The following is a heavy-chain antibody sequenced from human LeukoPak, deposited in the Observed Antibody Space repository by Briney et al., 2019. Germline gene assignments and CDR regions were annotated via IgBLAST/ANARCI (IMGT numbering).Heavy chain of an antibody. D-gene: IGHD2/OR15-2a*01. CDR2: IYYSGST. CDR3: ARETHLWGGLDY. V-gene: IGHV4-39*07. J-gene: IGHJ4*02. CDR1: GGSISSSSYY. Sequence: SETPSLTCTVSGGSISSSSYYWGWIRQPPGKGLEWIGSIYYSGSTYYNPSLKSRVTISVDRSKNQFSLKLSSVTAADTAVYYCARETHLWGGLDYWGQGTLVTVSS.